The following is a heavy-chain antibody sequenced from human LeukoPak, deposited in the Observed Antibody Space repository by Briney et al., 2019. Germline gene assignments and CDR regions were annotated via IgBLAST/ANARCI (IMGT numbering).Heavy chain of an antibody. D-gene: IGHD1-26*01. Sequence: ASVKVSCKASGGTFSSYAISWGRQAPGQGLEWMGGIIPIFGTANYAQKFQGRVTITTDESTSTAYMELSSLRSEDTAVYYCARGLRSRRGYFDYWGQGTLVTVSS. CDR2: IIPIFGTA. J-gene: IGHJ4*02. V-gene: IGHV1-69*05. CDR3: ARGLRSRRGYFDY. CDR1: GGTFSSYA.